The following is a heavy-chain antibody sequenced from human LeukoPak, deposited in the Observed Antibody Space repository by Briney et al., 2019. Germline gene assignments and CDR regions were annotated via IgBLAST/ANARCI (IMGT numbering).Heavy chain of an antibody. CDR3: AKGVRQWLTPSFDY. CDR1: GFSFSNYV. D-gene: IGHD6-19*01. Sequence: PGGSLRLSCAASGFSFSNYVMNWVRQAPGKGPEWVSTITGTGGSTYYADSVKGRFSIFRDNSKNTLYLQMNSLRAEDTAVYYCAKGVRQWLTPSFDYWGQGTLVTVSS. J-gene: IGHJ4*02. V-gene: IGHV3-23*01. CDR2: ITGTGGST.